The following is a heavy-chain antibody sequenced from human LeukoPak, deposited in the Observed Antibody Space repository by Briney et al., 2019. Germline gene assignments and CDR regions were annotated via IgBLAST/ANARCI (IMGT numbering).Heavy chain of an antibody. Sequence: KPGGSLRLSCAASGLTVANAWMNWVRQTPGKGLQWVGRIKSEIDGGTTDYAAPVKGKFTILRDDSKNTLYLQMNSLKTEDTAIYYCTTDRQGTGTTAYWGQGTLVTVSS. CDR3: TTDRQGTGTTAY. CDR2: IKSEIDGGTT. J-gene: IGHJ4*02. CDR1: GLTVANAW. D-gene: IGHD1-7*01. V-gene: IGHV3-15*07.